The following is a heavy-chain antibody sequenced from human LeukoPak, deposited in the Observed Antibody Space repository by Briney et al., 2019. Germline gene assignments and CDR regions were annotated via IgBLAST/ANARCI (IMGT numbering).Heavy chain of an antibody. V-gene: IGHV3-48*04. J-gene: IGHJ4*02. Sequence: GGSLRLSCAASGFTFSSYSMNWVRQAPGKGLEWVSYISGSSSTIYYADSVKGRFTISRDNAKNSLYLQMNSLRAEDTAVYYCARGRNYYGSGSYYNPFDYWGQGTLVTVSS. D-gene: IGHD3-10*01. CDR3: ARGRNYYGSGSYYNPFDY. CDR2: ISGSSSTI. CDR1: GFTFSSYS.